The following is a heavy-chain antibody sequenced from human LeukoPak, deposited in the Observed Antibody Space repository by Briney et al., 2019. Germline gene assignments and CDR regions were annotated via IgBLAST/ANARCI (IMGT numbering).Heavy chain of an antibody. D-gene: IGHD2-2*01. CDR1: GDSISSGTYS. CDR3: ARGLIVPSTIFDY. V-gene: IGHV4-30-2*01. Sequence: SLTLSLTCAVSGDSISSGTYSWTWIRQPPGKGLEWIGFISHRGGTYYNPSLKSRVTMSVDRSENQFSLKLSSVTAADTAVYYCARGLIVPSTIFDYWGQGALVTVSS. J-gene: IGHJ4*02. CDR2: ISHRGGT.